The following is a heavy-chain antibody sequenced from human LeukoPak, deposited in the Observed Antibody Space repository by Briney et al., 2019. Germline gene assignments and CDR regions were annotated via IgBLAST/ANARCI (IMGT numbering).Heavy chain of an antibody. CDR3: AGRNGGLRFLEWRFDY. V-gene: IGHV3-7*01. CDR2: IKQDGSEK. J-gene: IGHJ4*02. D-gene: IGHD3-3*01. CDR1: GFTFSSYW. Sequence: GGSLRLSCAASGFTFSSYWMSWVRQAPGKGLEWVANIKQDGSEKYYVDSVKGRFTISRDNAKNSLYPQMNSLRAEDTAVYYCAGRNGGLRFLEWRFDYWGQGTLVTVSS.